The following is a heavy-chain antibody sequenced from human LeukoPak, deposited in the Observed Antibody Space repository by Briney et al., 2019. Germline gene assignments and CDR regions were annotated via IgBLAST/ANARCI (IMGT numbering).Heavy chain of an antibody. J-gene: IGHJ4*02. D-gene: IGHD6-13*01. CDR2: ISSSGSTI. CDR1: GFTFSDYY. CDR3: ASLLAAAGRYYFDY. V-gene: IGHV3-11*01. Sequence: PGGSLRLSCAACGFTFSDYYMSWIRQAPGKGLEWVSYISSSGSTIYYADSVKGRFTISRDNAKNSLYLQMNSLRAEDTAVYYCASLLAAAGRYYFDYWGQGTLVTVSS.